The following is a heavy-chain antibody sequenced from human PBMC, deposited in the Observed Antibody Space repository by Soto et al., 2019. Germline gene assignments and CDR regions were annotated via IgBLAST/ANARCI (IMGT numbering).Heavy chain of an antibody. J-gene: IGHJ3*02. D-gene: IGHD3-10*01. CDR3: ARVYMDFYGSGSYSPLIDAFDI. V-gene: IGHV1-18*01. Sequence: ASVKVSCKASGYTFTSYGISWVRQAPGQGLEWMGWISAYNGNTNYAQKLQGRVTMTTDTSTSTAYMELRSLRSDDTAVYYCARVYMDFYGSGSYSPLIDAFDIWGQGTMVPVSS. CDR2: ISAYNGNT. CDR1: GYTFTSYG.